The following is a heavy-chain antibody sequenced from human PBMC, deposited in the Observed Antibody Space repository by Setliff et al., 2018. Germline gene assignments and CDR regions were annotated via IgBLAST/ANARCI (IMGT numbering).Heavy chain of an antibody. Sequence: WSLSLSCVGSGFSVSGNYMNWVRQAPGKGLEWVSLIDTGGRTYYADSVKGRFTISRDNSKSTVYLQMNSLRGEDTAVYYCARGGVFGSSYFDLWGRGTLVTVS. CDR1: GFSVSGNY. CDR3: ARGGVFGSSYFDL. J-gene: IGHJ2*01. CDR2: IDTGGRT. V-gene: IGHV3-53*01. D-gene: IGHD3-10*01.